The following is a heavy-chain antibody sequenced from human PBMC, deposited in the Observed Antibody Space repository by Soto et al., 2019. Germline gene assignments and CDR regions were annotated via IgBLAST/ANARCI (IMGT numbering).Heavy chain of an antibody. Sequence: PGGSLRLSCAASGFTFSSYGMHWVRQAPGKGLEWVAVISYDGSNKYYADSVKGRLTISRDNSKNTLYLQMNSLRAEDTAVYYCAKDLAIYSSSWYVAFDIWGQGTMVTVSS. CDR1: GFTFSSYG. V-gene: IGHV3-30*18. D-gene: IGHD6-13*01. CDR3: AKDLAIYSSSWYVAFDI. J-gene: IGHJ3*02. CDR2: ISYDGSNK.